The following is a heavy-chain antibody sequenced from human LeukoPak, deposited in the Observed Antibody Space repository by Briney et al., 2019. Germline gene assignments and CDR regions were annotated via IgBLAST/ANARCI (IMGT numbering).Heavy chain of an antibody. CDR3: ARSDSSGYYYPDY. CDR2: IYLSGST. D-gene: IGHD3-22*01. Sequence: SETLSLTCTVSGYSISSGYYWGWIRQPPGKGLEWIGSIYLSGSTHYNPSLKSRVTISVDTSKNQFSLKLSSVTAADTAVYYCARSDSSGYYYPDYWGQGTLVTVSS. V-gene: IGHV4-38-2*02. CDR1: GYSISSGYY. J-gene: IGHJ4*02.